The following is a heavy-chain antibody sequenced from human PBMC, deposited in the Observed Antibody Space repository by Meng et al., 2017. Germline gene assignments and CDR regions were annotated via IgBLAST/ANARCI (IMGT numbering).Heavy chain of an antibody. D-gene: IGHD3-22*01. V-gene: IGHV1-69*06. CDR1: GGTFSSYA. CDR2: IIPIFGTA. Sequence: SVKVSCKTSGGTFSSYAISWVRQAPGQGLEWMGGIIPIFGTANYAQKFQGRVTITADKSTSTAYMELSSLRSEDTAVYYCARGVYYYDSSGYYSRVFGYWGQGTLVTVSS. CDR3: ARGVYYYDSSGYYSRVFGY. J-gene: IGHJ4*02.